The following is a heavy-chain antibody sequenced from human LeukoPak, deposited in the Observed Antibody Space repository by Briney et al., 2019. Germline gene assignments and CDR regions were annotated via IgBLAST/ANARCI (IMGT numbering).Heavy chain of an antibody. V-gene: IGHV1-46*01. D-gene: IGHD2-2*01. CDR3: AREGQRGCSSSSCPRHFDY. Sequence: ASVKLSCKASGYTFTRYYIHWVRQAPGQGLEWVGVINPSGGSTTCAKKFQGSVTMTRDTSTSTVYMELSSLRSEDTAVYYCAREGQRGCSSSSCPRHFDYWGQGTLVTVSS. CDR2: INPSGGST. J-gene: IGHJ4*02. CDR1: GYTFTRYY.